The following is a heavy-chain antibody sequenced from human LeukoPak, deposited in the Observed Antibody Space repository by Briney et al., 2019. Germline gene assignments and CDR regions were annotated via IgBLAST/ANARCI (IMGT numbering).Heavy chain of an antibody. J-gene: IGHJ4*02. CDR3: ARGGFFYGSGSYYDY. Sequence: SETLSLTSAVYGGSFSGYYWSWIRQPPGKGLEWIGEFNHSGSTNYNPSLKSRVTISVDTSKNQFPLKLSSVTAADTAVYYCARGGFFYGSGSYYDYWGQGTLVTVSS. D-gene: IGHD3-10*01. CDR1: GGSFSGYY. V-gene: IGHV4-34*01. CDR2: FNHSGST.